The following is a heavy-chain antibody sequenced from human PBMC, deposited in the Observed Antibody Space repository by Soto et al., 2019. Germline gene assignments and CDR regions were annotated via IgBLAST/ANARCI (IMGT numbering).Heavy chain of an antibody. J-gene: IGHJ6*02. Sequence: ASVKVSCKASGYTFTSYGISWVRQAPGQGLEWMGWISAYNGNTNYAQKLQGRVTMTTDTSTSTAYMELRSLRSDDTAVYYCARFSSQSTYYDFWKGAGYYGMAVWGQGTTVTVSS. V-gene: IGHV1-18*01. CDR2: ISAYNGNT. CDR3: ARFSSQSTYYDFWKGAGYYGMAV. CDR1: GYTFTSYG. D-gene: IGHD3-3*01.